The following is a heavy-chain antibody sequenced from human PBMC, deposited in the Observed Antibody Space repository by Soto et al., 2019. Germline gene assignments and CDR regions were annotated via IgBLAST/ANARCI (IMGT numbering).Heavy chain of an antibody. CDR1: GGSITSGNSYS. D-gene: IGHD2-21*01. CDR2: ISHTGST. V-gene: IGHV4-30-2*01. Sequence: SETLSLTCAVSGGSITSGNSYSWSWIRQPPGKGLEWIGSISHTGSTSYNPSLKSRLTMSVDKSKNQFSLRLSSVTAADMAVYYCARAVAPYCGTCFDPCGQGILVTVSS. J-gene: IGHJ5*02. CDR3: ARAVAPYCGTCFDP.